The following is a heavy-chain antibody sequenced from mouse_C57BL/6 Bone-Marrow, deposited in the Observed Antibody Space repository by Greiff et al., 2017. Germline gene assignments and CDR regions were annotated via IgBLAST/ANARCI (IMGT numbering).Heavy chain of an antibody. J-gene: IGHJ2*01. Sequence: VQLQQSGPELVKPGASVKISCQASGYSFTSYYIHWVKQRPGQGLEWIGWIYPGSGNTKYNEKFKGKATLTADTSSSTAYMQLSSLTSEDYAVYYCAYYYGSSGYWGQGTTLTGSS. CDR1: GYSFTSYY. V-gene: IGHV1-66*01. D-gene: IGHD1-1*01. CDR2: IYPGSGNT. CDR3: AYYYGSSGY.